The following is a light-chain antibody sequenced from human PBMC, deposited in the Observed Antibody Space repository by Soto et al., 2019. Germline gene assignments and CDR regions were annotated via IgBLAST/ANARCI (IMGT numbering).Light chain of an antibody. Sequence: QSVLTQPPSASGTPGQRVTISCSGSSSNIETNLVHWYQHLPGAYPRLLIYNNDQRPSGVTDRFSASKSGTSASLAISGLRYEDEADYYCTATDDRLTGPVFGGGTKLTVL. CDR3: TATDDRLTGPV. V-gene: IGLV1-47*02. J-gene: IGLJ2*01. CDR1: SSNIETNL. CDR2: NND.